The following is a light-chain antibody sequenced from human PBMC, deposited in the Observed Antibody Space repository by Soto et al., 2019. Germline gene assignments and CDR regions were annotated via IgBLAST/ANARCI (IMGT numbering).Light chain of an antibody. V-gene: IGLV2-8*01. CDR3: CSHAGDNTYV. Sequence: SALTQPPSASGSPGQSVTISCTGTSSDVGGYNYVSWYQQHPGKAPKLMIYEVTKRPSGVPDRFSGSKSGNTASLTVSGLQAEDEADYFCCSHAGDNTYVFGTGTKVTVL. CDR2: EVT. J-gene: IGLJ1*01. CDR1: SSDVGGYNY.